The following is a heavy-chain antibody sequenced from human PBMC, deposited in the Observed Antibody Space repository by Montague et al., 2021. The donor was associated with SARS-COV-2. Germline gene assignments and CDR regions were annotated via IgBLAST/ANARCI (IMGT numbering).Heavy chain of an antibody. CDR3: ARDGGSRCDSSGYCPYYYYGMDV. J-gene: IGHJ6*02. Sequence: SLRLSCAASGFTFSSYEMNWVRQAPGKGLEWVSYISSSGSTIYYADSVKGRFTISRDNAKNSLYLQMSSLRAEDTAVYYCARDGGSRCDSSGYCPYYYYGMDVWGQGTTVTVSS. V-gene: IGHV3-48*03. CDR1: GFTFSSYE. CDR2: ISSSGSTI. D-gene: IGHD3-22*01.